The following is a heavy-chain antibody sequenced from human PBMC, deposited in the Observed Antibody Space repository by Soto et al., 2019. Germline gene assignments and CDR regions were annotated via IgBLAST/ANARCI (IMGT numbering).Heavy chain of an antibody. CDR1: GYTFTGYY. CDR2: INPNSGGT. V-gene: IGHV1-2*04. J-gene: IGHJ4*02. CDR3: AIAGLSVTLDYFDY. Sequence: ASVKVSCKASGYTFTGYYMHWVRQAPGQGLEWMGWINPNSGGTNYAQKFQGWVTMTRDTSISTAYMELSRLRSDDTAVYYCAIAGLSVTLDYFDYWGQGPLVTVSS. D-gene: IGHD1-1*01.